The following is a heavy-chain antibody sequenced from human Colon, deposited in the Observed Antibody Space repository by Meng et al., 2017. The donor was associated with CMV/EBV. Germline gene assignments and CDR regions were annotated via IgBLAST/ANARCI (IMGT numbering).Heavy chain of an antibody. J-gene: IGHJ4*02. V-gene: IGHV3-11*01. Sequence: GGSLRLSCAASGFTFSDYYMSWIRQAPGKGLEWVSYISSSGSTIYYADSVKGRFTISRDNAKNSLYLQMNSLRAEDTAVYYCARDIVVVPAAHFDYWGQGTLVTVSS. CDR2: ISSSGSTI. D-gene: IGHD2-2*01. CDR1: GFTFSDYY. CDR3: ARDIVVVPAAHFDY.